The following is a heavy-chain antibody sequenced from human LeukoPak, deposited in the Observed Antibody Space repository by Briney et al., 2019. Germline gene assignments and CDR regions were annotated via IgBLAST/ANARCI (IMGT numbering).Heavy chain of an antibody. CDR1: GGPISSYY. D-gene: IGHD3-10*01. CDR3: ARDEGVRGARLFDP. CDR2: IYTSGST. Sequence: SETLSLTCTVSGGPISSYYWSWIRQPAGKGLEWIGRIYTSGSTNYNPSLKSRVTMSVDTSKNQFSLKLSSVTAADTAVYYCARDEGVRGARLFDPWGQGTLVTVSS. J-gene: IGHJ5*02. V-gene: IGHV4-4*07.